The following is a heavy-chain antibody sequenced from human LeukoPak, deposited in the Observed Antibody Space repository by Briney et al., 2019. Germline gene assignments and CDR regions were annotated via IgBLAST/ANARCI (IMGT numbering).Heavy chain of an antibody. CDR2: IYSDNT. V-gene: IGHV3-53*01. D-gene: IGHD6-19*01. CDR1: GFTVSSNS. J-gene: IGHJ4*02. Sequence: GGSLRLSCTVSGFTVSSNSMSWVRQAPGKGLEWVSFIYSDNTHYSDSVKGRFTISRDNSKNTLYLQMNSLRAEDTAVYYCARRAGTYSHPYDYWGQGTLVTVSS. CDR3: ARRAGTYSHPYDY.